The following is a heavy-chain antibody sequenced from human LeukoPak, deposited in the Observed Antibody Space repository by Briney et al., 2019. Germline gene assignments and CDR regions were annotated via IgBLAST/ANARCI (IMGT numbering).Heavy chain of an antibody. CDR2: ISGNGGKT. CDR3: AKDYYGSGSYFDY. V-gene: IGHV3-23*01. CDR1: GFTFSSYA. D-gene: IGHD3-10*01. J-gene: IGHJ4*02. Sequence: PGGSLRLSCAASGFTFSSYAMSWVRQAPGKGLEWVSSISGNGGKTYYADSVKGRFTISRDDSKNTLYLQMNSLRAEDTALYYCAKDYYGSGSYFDYWGQGTLVTVSS.